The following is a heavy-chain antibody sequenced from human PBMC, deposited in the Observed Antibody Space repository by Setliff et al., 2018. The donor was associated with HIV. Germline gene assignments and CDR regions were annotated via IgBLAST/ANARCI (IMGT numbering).Heavy chain of an antibody. D-gene: IGHD2-21*01. Sequence: GGSLRLSCAASGFTFTSYAMNWVRQAPGKGLEWVSSISGSGGTTYYADSVKGRLTISRDNSQNALYRHMNSLRAEDTAVYYCAKLQEGHVYSHYDSWGQGTLVTVSS. J-gene: IGHJ4*02. V-gene: IGHV3-23*01. CDR2: ISGSGGTT. CDR3: AKLQEGHVYSHYDS. CDR1: GFTFTSYA.